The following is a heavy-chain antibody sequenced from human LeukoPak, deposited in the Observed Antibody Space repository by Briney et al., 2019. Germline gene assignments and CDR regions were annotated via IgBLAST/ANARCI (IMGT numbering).Heavy chain of an antibody. CDR1: GFTFDDYA. J-gene: IGHJ4*02. Sequence: PGGSLRLSCAASGFTFDDYAMHWVRQAPGKGLEWVSGISWNSGSIGYADSVRGRFTISRDNAKNSLFLQMNSLRAEDTALYYCATYSGVHHKTFDDWGQGTLVTVSS. V-gene: IGHV3-9*01. D-gene: IGHD1-26*01. CDR3: ATYSGVHHKTFDD. CDR2: ISWNSGSI.